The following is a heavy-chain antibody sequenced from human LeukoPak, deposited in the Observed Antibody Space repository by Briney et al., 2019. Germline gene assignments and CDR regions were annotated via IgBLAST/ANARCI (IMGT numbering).Heavy chain of an antibody. CDR3: ARDLGSGYQANY. Sequence: GGSLRLSCAASGFTFSNYWMSWVRQAPGKGLEWVANIKQDASEKYYVDSVKGRFTISRDNAKNSLYLQMNSLRAEDTAVYYCARDLGSGYQANYWGQGTLVTVSS. V-gene: IGHV3-7*01. CDR1: GFTFSNYW. CDR2: IKQDASEK. J-gene: IGHJ4*02. D-gene: IGHD3-3*01.